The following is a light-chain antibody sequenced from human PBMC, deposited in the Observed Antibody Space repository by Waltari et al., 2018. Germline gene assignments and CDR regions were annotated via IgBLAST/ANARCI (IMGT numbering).Light chain of an antibody. CDR1: SSDVGGYNY. Sequence: QSALTQPASVSGSPGQSITISCTGTSSDVGGYNYVSWYQQHPGKAPKLMIYDVSNRPSGGSNRFSGSKSGNTASLTISGLQAEDEADYYCSSYTSSSPGVFGTGTKVTVL. CDR2: DVS. CDR3: SSYTSSSPGV. V-gene: IGLV2-14*03. J-gene: IGLJ1*01.